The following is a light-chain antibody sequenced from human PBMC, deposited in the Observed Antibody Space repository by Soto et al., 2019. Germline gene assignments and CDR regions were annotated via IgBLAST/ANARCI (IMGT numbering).Light chain of an antibody. Sequence: DIVITQSPDSLAFSLGERATINCKPSQSVLYSSNNKNYLAWYQQKPGQPPKALIYWASTRESGVPDRFSGSGSETEFTLTISSLQSEDFAVYSCQQYNNWPFTFGPGTKVDIK. CDR3: QQYNNWPFT. J-gene: IGKJ3*01. CDR1: QSVLYSSNNKNY. V-gene: IGKV4-1*01. CDR2: WAS.